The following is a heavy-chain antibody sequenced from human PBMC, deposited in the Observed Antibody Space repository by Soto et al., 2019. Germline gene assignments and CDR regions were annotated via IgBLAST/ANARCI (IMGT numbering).Heavy chain of an antibody. V-gene: IGHV4-34*01. Sequence: SETLSLTCAVYGGSFSGYYWSWIRQPPGKGLEWIGEINHSGSTNYNPSLKSRFTISVDTSKNQFSLKLSSVTAADTAVYYCARATSWGGKGIFYFDYWGQGTLVTVSS. D-gene: IGHD3-16*01. J-gene: IGHJ4*02. CDR3: ARATSWGGKGIFYFDY. CDR1: GGSFSGYY. CDR2: INHSGST.